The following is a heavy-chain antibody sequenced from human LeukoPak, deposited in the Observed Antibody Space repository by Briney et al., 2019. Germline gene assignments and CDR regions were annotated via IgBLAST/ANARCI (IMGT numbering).Heavy chain of an antibody. CDR1: GYTFTSYG. D-gene: IGHD2/OR15-2a*01. V-gene: IGHV1-18*01. Sequence: GASVKVSCKASGYTFTSYGISWVRQAPGQGLEWMGWISAYNGNANYAQKLQGRVTMTTDTSTSTAYMELRSLRSDDTAVYYCARDYRISHPYYYMDVWGKGTTVTVSS. J-gene: IGHJ6*03. CDR3: ARDYRISHPYYYMDV. CDR2: ISAYNGNA.